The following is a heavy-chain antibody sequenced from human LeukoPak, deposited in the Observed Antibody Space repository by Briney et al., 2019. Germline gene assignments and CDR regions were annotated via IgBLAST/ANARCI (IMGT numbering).Heavy chain of an antibody. CDR2: IKEDGRGK. J-gene: IGHJ4*02. CDR3: ARVDY. V-gene: IGHV3-7*04. CDR1: GFSFSNYL. Sequence: GSLRLSCATSGFSFSNYLMSWVRQTPGKGLEWVANIKEDGRGKWYVDSVRGRFTISRDNAKNSLYLQMDSLRVEDTAVYYCARVDYWGQGTLVTVSS.